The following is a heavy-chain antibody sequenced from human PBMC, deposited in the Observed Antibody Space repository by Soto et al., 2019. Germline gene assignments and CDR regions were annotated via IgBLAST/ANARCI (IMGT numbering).Heavy chain of an antibody. CDR2: INHSGST. J-gene: IGHJ4*02. D-gene: IGHD2-15*01. Sequence: QVQLQQWGAGLLKPSETLSLTCAVYGGSFSGYYWSWIRQPPGKGLEWIGEINHSGSTNYNPSLKRRVTISVDTSKTQFSLKLSSVTAADTAVYYCARGVAATYFDYWGQGTLVTVSS. CDR3: ARGVAATYFDY. V-gene: IGHV4-34*01. CDR1: GGSFSGYY.